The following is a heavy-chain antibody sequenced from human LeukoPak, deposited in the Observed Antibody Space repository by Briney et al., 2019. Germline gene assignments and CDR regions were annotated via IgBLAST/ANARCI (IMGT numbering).Heavy chain of an antibody. Sequence: GGSLRLSCAASGLTFIDYSMIWTRQAPGKGLEWVSYIISSDRTIYYADSVKGRFTISRYNSRNSLFPQMNSLRAEDTADYYCERVALYDGSGPFDYWGQGTLVTVSS. D-gene: IGHD3-22*01. CDR2: IISSDRTI. V-gene: IGHV3-11*04. J-gene: IGHJ4*02. CDR3: ERVALYDGSGPFDY. CDR1: GLTFIDYS.